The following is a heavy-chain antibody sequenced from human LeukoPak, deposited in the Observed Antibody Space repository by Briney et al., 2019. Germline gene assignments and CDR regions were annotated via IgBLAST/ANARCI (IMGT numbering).Heavy chain of an antibody. CDR2: IYHSGST. CDR1: GYSISSGYY. CDR3: ARGTAVPGSKTDQYYFDY. J-gene: IGHJ4*02. Sequence: SETLSLTCTVSGYSISSGYYWGWIRQPPGKGLEWIGNIYHSGSTYYNPSLKSRVTISVDTSKNQFSLRLSSATAADTAVYYCARGTAVPGSKTDQYYFDYWGQGTLVTVSS. V-gene: IGHV4-38-2*02. D-gene: IGHD6-19*01.